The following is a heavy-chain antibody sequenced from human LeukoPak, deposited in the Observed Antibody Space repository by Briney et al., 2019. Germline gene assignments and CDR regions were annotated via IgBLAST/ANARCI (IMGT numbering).Heavy chain of an antibody. V-gene: IGHV3-74*01. CDR3: ARGAKYPYFDY. D-gene: IGHD2-2*01. CDR1: GFTFSSYW. Sequence: TGGSLRLSCAASGFTFSSYWMHWVRQAPGKGLVWVSRINSDGSSTSYADSVKGRFTISRDNAKNTLYLQTNSLRAEDTAVYYCARGAKYPYFDYWGQGTLVTVSS. J-gene: IGHJ4*02. CDR2: INSDGSST.